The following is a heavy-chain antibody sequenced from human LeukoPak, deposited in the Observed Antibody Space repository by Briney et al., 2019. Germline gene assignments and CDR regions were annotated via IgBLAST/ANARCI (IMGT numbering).Heavy chain of an antibody. V-gene: IGHV4-59*01. CDR1: GGSISSYY. D-gene: IGHD6-25*01. J-gene: IGHJ4*02. CDR2: IYHTGST. Sequence: PSETLSLTCTVSGGSISSYYWSWIRQPPGKGLEWIANIYHTGSTDYNPSLSSRVTISIDTAKNQFSLKLTSVTAADTAVYYCARRGRNSSGWQDYLWGQGTLVTVSS. CDR3: ARRGRNSSGWQDYL.